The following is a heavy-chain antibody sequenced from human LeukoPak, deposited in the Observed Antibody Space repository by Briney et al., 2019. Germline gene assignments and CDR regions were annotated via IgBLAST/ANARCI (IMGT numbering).Heavy chain of an antibody. J-gene: IGHJ6*03. CDR1: GLIFSNYG. D-gene: IGHD3-10*01. V-gene: IGHV3-33*01. CDR2: IWYDGSEK. CDR3: GTSGRYFGSGSFSSDYYFYNMDV. Sequence: GRSLRLSCAASGLIFSNYGMHWVRQAPGKGLEWVAVIWYDGSEKYYADSVKGRFTISRDNSKNTLYLQMNSLRAEDTALYYCGTSGRYFGSGSFSSDYYFYNMDVWGKGTTVTVSS.